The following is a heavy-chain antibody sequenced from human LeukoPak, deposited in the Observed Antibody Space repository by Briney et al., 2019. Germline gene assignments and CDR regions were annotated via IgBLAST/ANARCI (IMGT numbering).Heavy chain of an antibody. CDR2: ISGSGGST. D-gene: IGHD7-27*01. CDR1: GFTFGRSA. V-gene: IGHV3-23*01. Sequence: PGGSLRLFCAASGFTFGRSAMRWGRQAPRKGLEWVSAISGSGGSTYYADSVKGRFTISRDNSKNTLYLQMNSLRAEDTAVYYCAKQLGMVDYWGQGTLVTVSS. J-gene: IGHJ4*02. CDR3: AKQLGMVDY.